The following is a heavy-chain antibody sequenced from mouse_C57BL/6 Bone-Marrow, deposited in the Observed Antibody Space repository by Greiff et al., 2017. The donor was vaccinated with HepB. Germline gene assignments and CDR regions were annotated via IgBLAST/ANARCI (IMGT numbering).Heavy chain of an antibody. J-gene: IGHJ3*01. Sequence: QVQLKESGPELVKPGASVKISCKASGYTFTDYYINWVKQRPGQGLEWIGWIFPGSGSTYYNEKFKGKATLTVDKSSSTAYMLLSSLTSEDSAVYFCAREDYYDYDGAWFAYWGQGTLVTVSA. CDR3: AREDYYDYDGAWFAY. CDR1: GYTFTDYY. V-gene: IGHV1-75*01. D-gene: IGHD2-4*01. CDR2: IFPGSGST.